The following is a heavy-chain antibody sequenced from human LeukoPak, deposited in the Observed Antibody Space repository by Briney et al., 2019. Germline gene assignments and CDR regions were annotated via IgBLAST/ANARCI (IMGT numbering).Heavy chain of an antibody. V-gene: IGHV3-21*01. CDR3: TRDRPTGASRVFVVQ. J-gene: IGHJ4*02. D-gene: IGHD3-3*01. CDR2: MSSGSRYI. CDR1: GFTFSIYA. Sequence: PGGSLRLSCAAPGFTFSIYAMTWVRQAPGKGLEWVSSMSSGSRYIYYADSVRGRFTISRDNAKNSLYLLMNSLRAEDTAVYYCTRDRPTGASRVFVVQWGQGTLVTVSS.